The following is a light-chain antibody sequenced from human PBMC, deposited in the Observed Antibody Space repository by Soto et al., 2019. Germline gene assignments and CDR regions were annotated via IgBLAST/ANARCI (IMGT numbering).Light chain of an antibody. V-gene: IGKV1-9*01. CDR2: ASS. CDR1: QGIGTY. J-gene: IGKJ1*01. CDR3: QQVESYPST. Sequence: IQLTQSPSSLSASVGDRVTVTCRASQGIGTYLVWYQQKSGKAPTVLIYASSTLQTGVPSRFSGSGCGTDFSLTMSRLQSEDVAPYYCQQVESYPSTIGQGTKVDIK.